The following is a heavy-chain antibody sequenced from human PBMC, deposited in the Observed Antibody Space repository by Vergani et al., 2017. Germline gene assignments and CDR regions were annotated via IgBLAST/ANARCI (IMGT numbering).Heavy chain of an antibody. D-gene: IGHD3-22*01. CDR3: ASLYYYDSSGQYYFDY. V-gene: IGHV3-21*01. CDR1: GFTFSSYS. Sequence: EVQLVESGGGLVKPGGSLRLSCAASGFTFSSYSMNWVRQAPGKGVEWVSFISSSSSYIYYADSVKGRFTISRDNAKNSLYLQMNSLRAEDTAVYYCASLYYYDSSGQYYFDYWGQGTLVTVSS. CDR2: ISSSSSYI. J-gene: IGHJ4*02.